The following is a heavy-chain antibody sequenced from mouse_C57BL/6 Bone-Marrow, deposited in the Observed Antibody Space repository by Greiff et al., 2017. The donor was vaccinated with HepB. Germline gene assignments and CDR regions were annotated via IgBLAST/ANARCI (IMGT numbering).Heavy chain of an antibody. CDR3: TRPQLRLRNYFDY. V-gene: IGHV1-5*01. Sequence: EVKLVESGTVLARPGASVKMSCKTSGYTFTSYWMHWVKQRPGQGLEWIGAIYPGNSDTSYNQKFKGKAKLTAVTSASTAYMELSSLTNEDSAVYYCTRPQLRLRNYFDYWGQGTTLTVSS. CDR2: IYPGNSDT. D-gene: IGHD3-2*02. CDR1: GYTFTSYW. J-gene: IGHJ2*01.